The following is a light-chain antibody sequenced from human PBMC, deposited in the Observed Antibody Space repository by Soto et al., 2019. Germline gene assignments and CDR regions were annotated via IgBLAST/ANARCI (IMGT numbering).Light chain of an antibody. Sequence: IQTTHSPSTLSGSLGDRVTITCRASQSISSWLAWYQHKPGKAPKLLIYDASNLDSGVPSRFSGSGSGTEFSLTISNLQPDDCATYYCQQYENYWTFGQGTKVDIK. V-gene: IGKV1-5*01. J-gene: IGKJ1*01. CDR3: QQYENYWT. CDR2: DAS. CDR1: QSISSW.